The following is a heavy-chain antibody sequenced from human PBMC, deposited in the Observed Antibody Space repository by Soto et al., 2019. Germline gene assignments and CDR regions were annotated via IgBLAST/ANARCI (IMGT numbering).Heavy chain of an antibody. CDR1: GFSLSATGAG. CDR3: AHCGPEGSFDS. CDR2: IYWDDDT. V-gene: IGHV2-5*02. Sequence: QITLKESGPTLVSPTQPLTLTCTFSGFSLSATGAGVAWIRQPPGKALAWLALIYWDDDTFYSQSLKTRLTITKDTSKNQVVLTMTNVDPVDTATYYCAHCGPEGSFDSWGQGTLVTVSS. J-gene: IGHJ4*02.